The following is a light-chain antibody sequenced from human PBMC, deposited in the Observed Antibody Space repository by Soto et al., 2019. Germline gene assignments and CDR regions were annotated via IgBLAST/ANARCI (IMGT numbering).Light chain of an antibody. CDR1: QSVSSSY. CDR3: QQYGNSPFT. J-gene: IGKJ5*01. V-gene: IGKV3-20*01. CDR2: RAS. Sequence: EIVLTQSPGTLSLSPGEIATLSCRASQSVSSSYLAWYQQKPGQAPRLLIYRASTRATGIPDRFSGSESGTDFTLTISRLEPEDFVVYYCQQYGNSPFTFGQGTRLEIK.